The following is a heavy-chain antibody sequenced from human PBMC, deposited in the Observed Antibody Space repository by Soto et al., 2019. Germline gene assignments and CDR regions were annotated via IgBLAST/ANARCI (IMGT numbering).Heavy chain of an antibody. CDR2: ISGSGGST. CDR3: SKVDRESSPNYYYYYYMDV. Sequence: EVQLLESGGGLVQPGGSLRLSCAASGFTFSSYAMSWVRQAPGKGLEWVSAISGSGGSTYYADSVKGRFTISRDNSKNTLYLQMNSLRAEDTAVYYCSKVDRESSPNYYYYYYMDVWGKGTTVTVSS. J-gene: IGHJ6*03. V-gene: IGHV3-23*01. CDR1: GFTFSSYA. D-gene: IGHD6-13*01.